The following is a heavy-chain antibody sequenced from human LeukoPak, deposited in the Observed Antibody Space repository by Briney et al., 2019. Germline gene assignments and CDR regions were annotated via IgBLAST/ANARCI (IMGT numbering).Heavy chain of an antibody. CDR2: IWYDGSIE. CDR3: ARGIVHGDYFDY. Sequence: GRSLILSCAASGFTFSTYGMHWVRQAPGKGLEWVALIWYDGSIEYYADSVKGRFTISRDNSKSTLYLQVNSLRAEDTAVYYCARGIVHGDYFDYWGQGTLVTVSS. CDR1: GFTFSTYG. J-gene: IGHJ4*02. V-gene: IGHV3-33*01. D-gene: IGHD3-16*02.